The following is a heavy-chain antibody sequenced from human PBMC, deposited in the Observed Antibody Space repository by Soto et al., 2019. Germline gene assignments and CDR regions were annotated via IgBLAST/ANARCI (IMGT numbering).Heavy chain of an antibody. V-gene: IGHV1-69*01. CDR3: ASDPYGDSHGHIGY. CDR1: GCTFSSYA. D-gene: IGHD4-17*01. J-gene: IGHJ4*02. Sequence: QVQLVQSGAEVKKPGSSVKVSCKASGCTFSSYAISWVRQAPGQGHEWMGGIIPIFGTANYAQKFQGRVTITADESTSAAYMELGSLRDEDPAVYLCASDPYGDSHGHIGYWGQGTLVTVSS. CDR2: IIPIFGTA.